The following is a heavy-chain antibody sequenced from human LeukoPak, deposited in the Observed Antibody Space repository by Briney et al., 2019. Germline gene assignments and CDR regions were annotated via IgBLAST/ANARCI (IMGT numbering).Heavy chain of an antibody. D-gene: IGHD1/OR15-1a*01. CDR3: ARGGTAVTFVNY. CDR2: INPNSGGT. CDR1: GYTFTGYY. Sequence: ASVTVSCKASGYTFTGYYIHWVRQAPGQGLEWMGWINPNSGGTNYGQNFQGRVTMTRDTSITTAYMELSRLRSDDTAVYFCARGGTAVTFVNYWGQGTLVTVSS. J-gene: IGHJ4*02. V-gene: IGHV1-2*02.